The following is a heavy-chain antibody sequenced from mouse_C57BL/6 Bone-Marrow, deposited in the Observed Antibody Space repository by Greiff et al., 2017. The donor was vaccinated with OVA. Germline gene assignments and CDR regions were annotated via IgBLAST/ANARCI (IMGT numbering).Heavy chain of an antibody. CDR1: GYTFTSYG. J-gene: IGHJ2*01. CDR2: IYPRSGNT. D-gene: IGHD3-2*02. V-gene: IGHV1-81*01. CDR3: ARSGQLRLRFDY. Sequence: QVQLQQSGAELARPGASVKLSCKASGYTFTSYGISWVKQRTGQGLEWIGEIYPRSGNTYYNEKFKGKATLTADKSSSTAYMELRSLTSEDSAVYFCARSGQLRLRFDYWGQGTTLTVSS.